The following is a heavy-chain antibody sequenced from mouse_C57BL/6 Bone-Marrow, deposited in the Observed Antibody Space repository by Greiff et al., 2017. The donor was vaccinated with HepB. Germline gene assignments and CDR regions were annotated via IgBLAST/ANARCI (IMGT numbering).Heavy chain of an antibody. V-gene: IGHV1-80*01. CDR3: ARGRGNYGSTMDY. CDR1: GYAFSSYW. J-gene: IGHJ4*01. CDR2: INPDDGDT. D-gene: IGHD1-1*01. Sequence: QVQLQQSGAELVKPGASVKISCKASGYAFSSYWMNWVKQRPAKSLEWIGQINPDDGDTNYNGKFKGKATLTADKSSSTAYMQLSSLTSEDSAVYFCARGRGNYGSTMDYWGQGTSVTVSS.